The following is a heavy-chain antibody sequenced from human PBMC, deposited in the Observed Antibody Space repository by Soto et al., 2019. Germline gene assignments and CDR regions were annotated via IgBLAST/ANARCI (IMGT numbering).Heavy chain of an antibody. CDR2: ISSNGGST. D-gene: IGHD3-10*01. CDR3: VKDGRVLWFGDYRKGAFDI. Sequence: GGSLRLSCSASGFTFSSYAMHWVRQAPGKGLEYVSAISSNGGSTYYADSVKGRFTISRDNSKNTLYLQMSSLRAEDTAVYYCVKDGRVLWFGDYRKGAFDIWGQGTMVT. V-gene: IGHV3-64D*08. J-gene: IGHJ3*02. CDR1: GFTFSSYA.